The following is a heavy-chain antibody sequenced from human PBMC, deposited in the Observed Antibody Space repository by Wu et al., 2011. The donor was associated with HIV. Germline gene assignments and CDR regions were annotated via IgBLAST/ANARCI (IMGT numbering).Heavy chain of an antibody. CDR3: ARGTGDDLDY. V-gene: IGHV1-69*06. Sequence: SVKVSCKASGGTFSSYAVSWVRQAPGQGLEWMGRIIPFFGTTNYAQKFQGRVTITADKSTRTAYMELSSLRSEDTAMYYCARGTGDDLDYWGQGTLVTVSS. CDR1: GGTFSSYA. CDR2: IIPFFGTT. D-gene: IGHD5-24*01. J-gene: IGHJ4*02.